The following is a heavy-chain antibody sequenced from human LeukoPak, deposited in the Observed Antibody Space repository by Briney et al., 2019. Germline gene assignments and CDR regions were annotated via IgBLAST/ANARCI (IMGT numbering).Heavy chain of an antibody. J-gene: IGHJ5*02. V-gene: IGHV3-23*01. CDR3: AGTGVVVVPAAIPGFDP. CDR2: ISGSGGST. CDR1: GFTFSSYA. Sequence: GGSLRLSCAASGFTFSSYAMSWVRQAPGKGLEWVSAISGSGGSTYYADSVKGRFTISRDNSKNTLYLQVNSLRAEDTAVYYCAGTGVVVVPAAIPGFDPWGQGTLVTVSS. D-gene: IGHD2-2*02.